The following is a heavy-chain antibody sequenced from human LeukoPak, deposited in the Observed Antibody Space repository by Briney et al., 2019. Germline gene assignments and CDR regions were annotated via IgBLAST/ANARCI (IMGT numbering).Heavy chain of an antibody. CDR2: FDPEDGET. J-gene: IGHJ5*02. CDR3: ATWGIFGVVITT. CDR1: GYTLTELS. V-gene: IGHV1-24*01. D-gene: IGHD3-3*01. Sequence: GASVKVSCKVSGYTLTELSMHWVRQAPGKGLEWMGGFDPEDGETIYAQKFQGRVTMTEDTSTDTAYMELSSLTSEDTAVYYCATWGIFGVVITTWGQGTLVTVSS.